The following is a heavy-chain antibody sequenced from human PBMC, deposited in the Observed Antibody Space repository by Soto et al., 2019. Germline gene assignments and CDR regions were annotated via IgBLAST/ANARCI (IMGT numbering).Heavy chain of an antibody. CDR1: GFTFDDYA. J-gene: IGHJ1*01. D-gene: IGHD6-13*01. CDR2: INWNSGSI. V-gene: IGHV3-9*01. CDR3: VKDESINWYSGHFRH. Sequence: EVQLVESGGGLGQPGRCLRLSCAASGFTFDDYAMHWVRQVPGKGLEWVSGINWNSGSIGYGDSVKGRFAISRDNAKNSLHLQMNSLSAEDTAFYYCVKDESINWYSGHFRHWGQGTLVTVSS.